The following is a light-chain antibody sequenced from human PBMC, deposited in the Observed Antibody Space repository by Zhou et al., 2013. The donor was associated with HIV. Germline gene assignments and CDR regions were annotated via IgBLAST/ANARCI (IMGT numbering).Light chain of an antibody. CDR3: QQRIKWPIT. V-gene: IGKV3-11*01. J-gene: IGKJ5*01. CDR1: QSLSSY. CDR2: DAT. Sequence: EIVLTQSPVTLSLSPGERATLSCRASQSLSSYLAWYQQKPGQAPRLLIHDATNRATGIPARFSGSGSGTDFTLTISSLEPEDFAVYYCQQRIKWPITFGQG.